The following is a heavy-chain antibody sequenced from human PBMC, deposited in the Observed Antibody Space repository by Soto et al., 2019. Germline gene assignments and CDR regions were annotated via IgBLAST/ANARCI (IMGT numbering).Heavy chain of an antibody. J-gene: IGHJ6*02. D-gene: IGHD2-15*01. V-gene: IGHV1-3*01. Sequence: SVKVSCEASGYTFTSYAMHWVRQAPVQRLEWMGWINAGNGNTKYSQKFQGRVTITRDTSASTAYMELSSLRSEDTAVYYCARDHRGICSGGSCYGYYYGMDVWGQGTTVTV. CDR2: INAGNGNT. CDR3: ARDHRGICSGGSCYGYYYGMDV. CDR1: GYTFTSYA.